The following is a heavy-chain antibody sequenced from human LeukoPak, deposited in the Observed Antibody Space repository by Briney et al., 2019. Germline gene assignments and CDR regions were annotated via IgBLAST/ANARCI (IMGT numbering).Heavy chain of an antibody. D-gene: IGHD3-3*01. V-gene: IGHV4-59*01. CDR3: ARGYDWSLFDY. Sequence: SETLSLTCTVSGGSISSYCWSWIRQPPGKGLEWIGYIYYSGSTNYNPSLKSRVTISVDTSKNLFSLKLSSVTAADTAVYYCARGYDWSLFDYWGQGTLVTVSS. CDR2: IYYSGST. J-gene: IGHJ4*02. CDR1: GGSISSYC.